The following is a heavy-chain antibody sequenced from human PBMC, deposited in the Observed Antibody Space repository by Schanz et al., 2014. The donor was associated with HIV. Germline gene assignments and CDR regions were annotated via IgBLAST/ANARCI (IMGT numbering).Heavy chain of an antibody. CDR1: GYTFSDYY. CDR2: INPKTAGT. D-gene: IGHD3-16*02. Sequence: QVQLVQSGAEVKKPGASVKVSCKASGYTFSDYYIHWVRQAPGQGLEWMGWINPKTAGTNLAQMFQGRIAVTRDTSINTAYLEVSRLRSDDTAVFYCARSRYHQFVGHFDYWGQGSLVTVSS. J-gene: IGHJ4*02. V-gene: IGHV1-2*02. CDR3: ARSRYHQFVGHFDY.